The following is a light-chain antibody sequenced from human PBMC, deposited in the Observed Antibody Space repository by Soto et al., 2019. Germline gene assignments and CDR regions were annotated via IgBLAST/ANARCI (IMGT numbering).Light chain of an antibody. CDR2: EAT. CDR1: NSDVGSYNL. J-gene: IGLJ2*01. V-gene: IGLV2-23*01. Sequence: QSVLTQPASVSGSPGQSVTISCTGTNSDVGSYNLVSWYQQHPGKAPKLMIYEATKRPSGVSNRFSGSKSGNTASLTISGLQSEDEADYYFCSFAGRGVVFGGGTKVTVL. CDR3: CSFAGRGVV.